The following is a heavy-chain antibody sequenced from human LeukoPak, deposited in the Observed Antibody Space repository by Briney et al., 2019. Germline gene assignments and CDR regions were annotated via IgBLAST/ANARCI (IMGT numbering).Heavy chain of an antibody. V-gene: IGHV3-23*01. CDR2: IANTGGNT. D-gene: IGHD6-13*01. CDR1: GFTFSSYG. Sequence: PGGSLRLSCLASGFTFSSYGMNWVRQAPGKGLQWVSSIANTGGNTYYADSVRGRFTISRDNSKNTLYLQMNSLRDEDTAVYYCAKEGIGAAGRRFDCWGQGTPVTVSS. CDR3: AKEGIGAAGRRFDC. J-gene: IGHJ4*02.